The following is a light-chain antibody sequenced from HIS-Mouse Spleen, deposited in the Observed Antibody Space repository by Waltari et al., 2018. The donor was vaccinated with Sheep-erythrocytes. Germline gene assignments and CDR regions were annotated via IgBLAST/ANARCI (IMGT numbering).Light chain of an antibody. CDR3: QTWGTGIVV. Sequence: QLVLTQSPSASASLGASVKLTCTPSRGHSSYAISRHPHQPEKGPRYLMKLNSDGSHSKGDGIPDRFSGSSSGAERYLTISSLQSEDEADYYCQTWGTGIVVFGGGTKLTVL. CDR1: RGHSSYA. V-gene: IGLV4-69*01. J-gene: IGLJ2*01. CDR2: LNSDGSH.